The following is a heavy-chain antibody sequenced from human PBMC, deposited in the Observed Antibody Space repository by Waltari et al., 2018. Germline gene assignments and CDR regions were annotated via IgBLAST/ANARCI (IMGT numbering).Heavy chain of an antibody. CDR3: ASGYSNYYYMDV. Sequence: QVQLQESGPGLATPSETLSLTCTGPGGSIRSYYWSWTRQPPGKGLEWIGYIYYSGSTNYNPSLKSRVTISVDTSKNQFSLKLSSVTAADTAVYYCASGYSNYYYMDVWGKGTTVTVSS. V-gene: IGHV4-59*01. CDR2: IYYSGST. CDR1: GGSIRSYY. J-gene: IGHJ6*03. D-gene: IGHD5-18*01.